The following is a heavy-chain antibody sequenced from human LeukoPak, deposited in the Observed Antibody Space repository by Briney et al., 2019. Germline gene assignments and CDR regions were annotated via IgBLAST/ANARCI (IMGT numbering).Heavy chain of an antibody. V-gene: IGHV3-30*03. CDR1: GFTFSSYG. CDR3: ARALDEGARFDY. J-gene: IGHJ4*02. CDR2: ISYDGTNK. Sequence: GRSLRLSCAASGFTFSSYGMHWVRQAPGKGLEWVAVISYDGTNKYYADSMKGRFTISRDNSKNTLYLQMNSLRAEDTAVYYCARALDEGARFDYWGQGTLVTVSS.